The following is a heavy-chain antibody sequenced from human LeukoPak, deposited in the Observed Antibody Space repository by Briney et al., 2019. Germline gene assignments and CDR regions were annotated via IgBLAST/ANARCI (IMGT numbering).Heavy chain of an antibody. V-gene: IGHV5-51*01. CDR3: ARRRDLYSGSYYPFDY. J-gene: IGHJ4*02. CDR1: GSFFTSYW. Sequence: GASLKISCQAAGSFFTSYWIGGVRELAGKGLKWTGIIYTGDSDARYSPSVQGQVTISADKSISTAYLQWSSLKASDTAMYYCARRRDLYSGSYYPFDYWGQGTLVTVSS. D-gene: IGHD1-26*01. CDR2: IYTGDSDA.